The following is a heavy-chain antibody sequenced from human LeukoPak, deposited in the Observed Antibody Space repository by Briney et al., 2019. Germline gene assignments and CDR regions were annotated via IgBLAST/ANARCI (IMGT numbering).Heavy chain of an antibody. Sequence: KPSETLSLTCAVYGGSFSGYYWSWIRQPPGKGLEWIGEINHSGSTNYNPSLKSRVTISVDTSKDQFSLKLSSLTAADTAVYYCARGLGSIAAAVYFDYWGPGTLVTVSS. D-gene: IGHD6-13*01. CDR1: GGSFSGYY. CDR2: INHSGST. J-gene: IGHJ4*02. CDR3: ARGLGSIAAAVYFDY. V-gene: IGHV4-34*01.